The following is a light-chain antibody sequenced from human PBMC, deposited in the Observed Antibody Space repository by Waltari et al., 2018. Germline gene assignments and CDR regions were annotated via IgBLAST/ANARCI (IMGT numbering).Light chain of an antibody. J-gene: IGLJ3*02. CDR3: SSYTSNSAV. CDR2: DVS. Sequence: QSALTQPASVSGSPGQSITVSCTGISSDVGINSFVSWYQHHPGKAPKVVIYDVSYRPSGFSDRFSGSKSGNTASLTISGLQAEDEADYYCSSYTSNSAVFGGGTKVTVL. V-gene: IGLV2-14*03. CDR1: SSDVGINSF.